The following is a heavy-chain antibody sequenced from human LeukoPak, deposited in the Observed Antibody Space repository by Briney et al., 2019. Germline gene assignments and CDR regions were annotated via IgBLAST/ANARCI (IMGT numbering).Heavy chain of an antibody. V-gene: IGHV3-21*01. CDR3: ASLTVVTPYNWFDP. Sequence: GGSLKLSCAASGFTFSSYSMNWVRQAPGKGLEWVSSISSSSSYIYYADSVKGRFTISRDNAKNSLYLQMNSLRAEDTAVYYCASLTVVTPYNWFDPWGQGTLVTVSS. CDR1: GFTFSSYS. D-gene: IGHD4-23*01. J-gene: IGHJ5*02. CDR2: ISSSSSYI.